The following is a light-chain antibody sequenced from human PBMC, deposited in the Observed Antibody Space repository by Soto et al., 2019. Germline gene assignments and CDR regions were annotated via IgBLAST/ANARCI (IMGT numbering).Light chain of an antibody. V-gene: IGKV1-39*01. CDR3: QQSYFTLFP. CDR1: HSISRY. Sequence: RMTQTTSSLSPSVGDRVPLAXRASHSISRYLHWYQQKPGXAPKXXXYDXSSLQSGVPSRFSGSGSGTDFTLTISSLQPEDFASYYCQQSYFTLFPFGQG. J-gene: IGKJ2*01. CDR2: DXS.